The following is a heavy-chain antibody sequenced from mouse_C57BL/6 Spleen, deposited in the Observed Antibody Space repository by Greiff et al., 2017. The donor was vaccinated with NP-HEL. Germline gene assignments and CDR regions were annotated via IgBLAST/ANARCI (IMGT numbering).Heavy chain of an antibody. J-gene: IGHJ2*01. CDR2: IYPSDSET. CDR1: GYTFTSYW. CDR3: AIITTVVAPFDY. D-gene: IGHD1-1*01. V-gene: IGHV1-61*01. Sequence: QVQLQQPGAELVRPGSSVKLSCKASGYTFTSYWMDWVKQRPGQGLEWIGNIYPSDSETHYNQKFKDKATLTVDKSSSTAYMELRSLTSEDSAVYYCAIITTVVAPFDYWGQGTTLTVSS.